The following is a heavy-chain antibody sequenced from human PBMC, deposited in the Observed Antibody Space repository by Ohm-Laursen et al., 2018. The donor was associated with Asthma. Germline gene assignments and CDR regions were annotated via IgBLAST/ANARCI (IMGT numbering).Heavy chain of an antibody. CDR2: IIPIFGTA. Sequence: SVKVSCKASGGTFSSYAISWVRQAPGRGLEWMGGIIPIFGTANYAQKFQGRVTITADESTSTAYMELSSLRSEDTAVYYCARDRIVGATDYYYGMDVWGQGTTVTVSS. CDR1: GGTFSSYA. D-gene: IGHD1-26*01. J-gene: IGHJ6*02. CDR3: ARDRIVGATDYYYGMDV. V-gene: IGHV1-69*13.